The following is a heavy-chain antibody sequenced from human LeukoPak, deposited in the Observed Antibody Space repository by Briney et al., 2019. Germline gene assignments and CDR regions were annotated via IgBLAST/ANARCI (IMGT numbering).Heavy chain of an antibody. CDR1: GSSISSYY. CDR3: AREVADYGGYYYYHYMDV. J-gene: IGHJ6*03. V-gene: IGHV4-4*07. D-gene: IGHD4-23*01. CDR2: IYTSGSN. Sequence: PSETLSLTCTVSGSSISSYYWSWIRQPAGKGLEWIGRIYTSGSNNYNPSLKSRVTMSVDTSKNQFSLKLSSVTAAGTAMYYCAREVADYGGYYYYHYMDVWGKGTTVTISS.